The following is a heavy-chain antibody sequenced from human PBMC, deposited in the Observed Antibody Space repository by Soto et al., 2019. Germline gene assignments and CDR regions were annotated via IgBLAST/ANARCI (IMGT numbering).Heavy chain of an antibody. Sequence: PSETLSLTCAVSGYSISSGYYWGWIRQPPGKGLEWIGSIYHSGSTYYNPSLKSRVTISVDTPKNQFSLKLSSVTAADTAVYYCARAYYYDSSGFAFDIWGQGTMVTVSS. J-gene: IGHJ3*02. CDR1: GYSISSGYY. CDR3: ARAYYYDSSGFAFDI. CDR2: IYHSGST. V-gene: IGHV4-38-2*01. D-gene: IGHD3-22*01.